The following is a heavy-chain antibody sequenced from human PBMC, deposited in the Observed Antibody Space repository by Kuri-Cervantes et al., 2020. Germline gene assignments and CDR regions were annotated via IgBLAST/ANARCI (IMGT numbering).Heavy chain of an antibody. CDR1: GGTFSSYT. CDR2: IIPILGIA. CDR3: ARGRGACSGGSCYSGPLFHHYGMDV. D-gene: IGHD2-15*01. Sequence: SVKVSCKASGGTFSSYTISWVRQAPGQGLEWMGRIIPILGIANYAQKFQGRVTITADKSTSTAYMELSSLRSEDTAVYYCARGRGACSGGSCYSGPLFHHYGMDVWGQGTTVTVFS. V-gene: IGHV1-69*02. J-gene: IGHJ6*02.